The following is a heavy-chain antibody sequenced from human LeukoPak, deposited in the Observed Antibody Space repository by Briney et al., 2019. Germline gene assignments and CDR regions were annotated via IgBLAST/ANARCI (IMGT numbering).Heavy chain of an antibody. CDR1: GYSFTSYW. CDR3: ARGFGYAGNYFDY. D-gene: IGHD5-18*01. V-gene: IGHV5-51*01. J-gene: IGHJ4*02. Sequence: GESLKISCKGSGYSFTSYWIGWVRQVPGKGLEWMGIIYPGDSDTRYSPSFQGQVIISADKSISTAYLQWSSLEASDTAIYYCARGFGYAGNYFDYWGQGTLVTVSS. CDR2: IYPGDSDT.